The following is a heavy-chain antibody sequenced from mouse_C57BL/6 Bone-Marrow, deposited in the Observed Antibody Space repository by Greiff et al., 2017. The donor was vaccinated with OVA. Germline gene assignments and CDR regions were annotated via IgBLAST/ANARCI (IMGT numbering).Heavy chain of an antibody. Sequence: VQLQQPGAELVKPGASVKLSCKASGYTFTSYWMQWVKQRPGQGLEWIGEIDPSDSYTNYNQKFKGKATLTVDTSSSTAYMQLSSLTSEDSAVYYCARGTYYSNYVFYAMDYWGQGTSVTVSS. CDR2: IDPSDSYT. D-gene: IGHD2-5*01. CDR1: GYTFTSYW. J-gene: IGHJ4*01. V-gene: IGHV1-50*01. CDR3: ARGTYYSNYVFYAMDY.